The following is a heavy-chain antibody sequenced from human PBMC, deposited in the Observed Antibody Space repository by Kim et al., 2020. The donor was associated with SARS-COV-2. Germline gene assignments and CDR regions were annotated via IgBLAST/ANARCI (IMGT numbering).Heavy chain of an antibody. Sequence: GGSLRLSCAACGFTFGDYYMSWIRQAPGKGLEWVSYISSSSTYTNYADSVKGRFTISRDNAKNSLFLQMNSLRAEDTAVYYCARFMGTTGTTDAFDIWGQGTMVTVSS. CDR2: ISSSSTYT. D-gene: IGHD1-1*01. CDR1: GFTFGDYY. J-gene: IGHJ3*02. CDR3: ARFMGTTGTTDAFDI. V-gene: IGHV3-11*03.